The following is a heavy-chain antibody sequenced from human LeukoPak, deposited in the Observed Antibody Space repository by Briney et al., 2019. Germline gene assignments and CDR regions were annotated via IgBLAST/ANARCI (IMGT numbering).Heavy chain of an antibody. D-gene: IGHD5-18*01. Sequence: PGGSLRLSCAASGFSFTSYWMHWVRQAPGKGLVWVSRINNDGSSTSYADSVKGRFTISRDNAKNTLYLQMNSLRADDTAVYFCARSQYSYGPGADSWGQGTLVTVSS. V-gene: IGHV3-74*01. CDR3: ARSQYSYGPGADS. CDR1: GFSFTSYW. J-gene: IGHJ4*02. CDR2: INNDGSST.